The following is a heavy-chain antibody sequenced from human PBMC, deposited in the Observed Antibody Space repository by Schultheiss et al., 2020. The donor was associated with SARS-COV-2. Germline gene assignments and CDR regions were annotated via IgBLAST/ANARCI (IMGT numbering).Heavy chain of an antibody. J-gene: IGHJ3*02. CDR1: GFTFSSYA. CDR2: IKSKTDGGTT. Sequence: GGSLRLSCAASGFTFSSYAMSWVRQAPGKGLEWVGRIKSKTDGGTTDYAAPVKGRFTISRDDSKNTLYLQMNSLKTEDTAVYYCTTDKKGLLLIGDAFDIWGQGTMVTVSS. CDR3: TTDKKGLLLIGDAFDI. V-gene: IGHV3-15*01. D-gene: IGHD3-22*01.